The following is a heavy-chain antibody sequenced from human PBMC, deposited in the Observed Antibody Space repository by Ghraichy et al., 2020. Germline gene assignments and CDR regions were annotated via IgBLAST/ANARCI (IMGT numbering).Heavy chain of an antibody. J-gene: IGHJ6*02. D-gene: IGHD5-18*01. CDR2: IYYSGST. CDR1: GGSISSSSYY. Sequence: SETLSLTCTVSGGSISSSSYYWGWIRQPPGKGLEWIGSIYYSGSTYYNPSLKSRVTISVDTSKNQFSLKLSSVTAADTAVYYCVRLMQEYSYGFPQASHGMDVWGQGTTVTVSS. CDR3: VRLMQEYSYGFPQASHGMDV. V-gene: IGHV4-39*01.